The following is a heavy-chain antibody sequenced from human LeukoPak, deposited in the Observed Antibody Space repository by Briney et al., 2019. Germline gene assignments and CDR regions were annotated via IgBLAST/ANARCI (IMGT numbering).Heavy chain of an antibody. CDR1: GFSLSTSGMR. D-gene: IGHD3-16*01. CDR3: ARSPMGYFDY. J-gene: IGHJ4*02. Sequence: SGPALVKPTQTLILTCTFSGFSLSTSGMRVSWIRQPPGKALEWLARIDWDDDKFYSTSLKTRLTISKDTSKNQVVLTMTNMDPVDTATYYCARSPMGYFDYWGQGTLVTVSS. CDR2: IDWDDDK. V-gene: IGHV2-70*04.